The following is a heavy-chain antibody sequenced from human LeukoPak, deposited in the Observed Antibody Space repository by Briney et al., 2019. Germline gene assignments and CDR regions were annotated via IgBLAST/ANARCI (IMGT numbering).Heavy chain of an antibody. J-gene: IGHJ4*02. CDR1: GFSFNSYA. CDR3: VRGLEFRGVNTPCY. D-gene: IGHD3-10*01. V-gene: IGHV3-15*01. CDR2: IKSKTDDGTI. Sequence: GGSLRLSCAASGFSFNSYAMTWVRQAPGKGLEWVGRIKSKTDDGTIDYAAPVKGRFAISRDDSKNTLYLQMNGLKTEDTGVYYCVRGLEFRGVNTPCYWGQGTLVTVSS.